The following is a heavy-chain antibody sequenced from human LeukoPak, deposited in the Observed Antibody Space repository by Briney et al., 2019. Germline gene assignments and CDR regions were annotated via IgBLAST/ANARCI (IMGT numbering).Heavy chain of an antibody. CDR3: ARGRYAAYSSSLYFDY. D-gene: IGHD6-13*01. Sequence: PSETPSHTCTVSGGSIISGGYYWSWIRQPPGEGLEWIGYIYHGGVTSYNPSLEKGLIISVDSYKNQFSLQLSTVTAADTAVYYRARGRYAAYSSSLYFDYWGQGTLVTVSS. J-gene: IGHJ4*02. CDR2: IYHGGVT. V-gene: IGHV4-30-2*01. CDR1: GGSIISGGYY.